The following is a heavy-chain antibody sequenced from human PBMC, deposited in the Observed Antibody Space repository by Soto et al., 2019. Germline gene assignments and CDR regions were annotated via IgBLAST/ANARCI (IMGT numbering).Heavy chain of an antibody. D-gene: IGHD2-15*01. CDR2: IYYTGIT. CDR3: ARIEMYSLK. Sequence: LSLTCSASGASIRSGCYYGSWLRQSPGKGLEWIGHIYYTGITFYSPSLKSRLTISLDTSKNRFSLDLRSATAADTAMYYCARIEMYSLKWGRGTLVTVSS. CDR1: GASIRSGCYY. V-gene: IGHV4-31*03. J-gene: IGHJ4*01.